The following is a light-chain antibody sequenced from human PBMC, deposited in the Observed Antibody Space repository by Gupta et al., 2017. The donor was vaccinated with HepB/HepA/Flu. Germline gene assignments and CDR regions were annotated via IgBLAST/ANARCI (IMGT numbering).Light chain of an antibody. CDR1: SGDVGSYNP. CDR3: CSYGSDITLM. J-gene: IGLJ3*02. Sequence: QSALTQPASVSGAPGQAITIPSSGTSGDVGSYNPVSWDQHHPVKAHKLVIYDVTRRPSGVSNRFSGSKSGNSASLTISGLKAEDEGDYHSCSYGSDITLMFGGGTKLTVL. CDR2: DVT. V-gene: IGLV2-23*02.